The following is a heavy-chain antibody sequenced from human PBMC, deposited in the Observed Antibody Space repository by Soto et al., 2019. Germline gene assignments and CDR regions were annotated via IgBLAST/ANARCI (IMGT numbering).Heavy chain of an antibody. CDR2: MNPNSGNT. CDR3: ARVDTYGSGSYYNVLYYYYYYMDV. J-gene: IGHJ6*03. CDR1: GYTFTSYD. D-gene: IGHD3-10*01. Sequence: QVQLVQSGAEVKKPGASVKVSCKASGYTFTSYDINWVRQATGQGLEWMGWMNPNSGNTGYAQKFQGRVTMTRNTSISTAYMELSSLRSEDTAVYYCARVDTYGSGSYYNVLYYYYYYMDVWGKGTTVTVSS. V-gene: IGHV1-8*01.